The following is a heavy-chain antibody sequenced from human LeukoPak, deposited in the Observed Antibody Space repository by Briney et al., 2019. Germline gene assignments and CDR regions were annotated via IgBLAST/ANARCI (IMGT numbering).Heavy chain of an antibody. J-gene: IGHJ4*02. CDR2: IYHSGSN. D-gene: IGHD4-17*01. CDR1: GGSISSSNW. CDR3: ARHHNGDYGLVYLDY. V-gene: IGHV4-4*02. Sequence: PSETLSLTCAVSGGSISSSNWWRWVRQSPGKGLEWTGEIYHSGSNNYNPSLKRRVTISVDKSKSEFSLELRSVTAADTAVYYCARHHNGDYGLVYLDYWGRGTLVTVSP.